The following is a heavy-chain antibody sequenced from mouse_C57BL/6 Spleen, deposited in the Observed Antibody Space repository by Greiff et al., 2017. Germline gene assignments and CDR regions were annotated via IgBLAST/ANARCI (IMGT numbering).Heavy chain of an antibody. J-gene: IGHJ4*01. V-gene: IGHV1-53*01. CDR3: ARRAYYYGSSYYAMDY. Sequence: QVQLKQPGTELVKPGASVKLSCKASGYTFTSYWMHWVKQRPGQGLEWIGNINPSNGGTNYNEKFKSKATLTVDKSSSTAYMQLSSLTSEDSAVYYCARRAYYYGSSYYAMDYWGQGTSVTVSS. CDR1: GYTFTSYW. D-gene: IGHD1-1*01. CDR2: INPSNGGT.